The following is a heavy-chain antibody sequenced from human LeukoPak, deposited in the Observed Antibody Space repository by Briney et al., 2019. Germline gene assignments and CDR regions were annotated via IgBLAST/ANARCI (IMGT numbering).Heavy chain of an antibody. Sequence: GGSLRLSCAASGFTLSSYWMSWVRQAPGKGLEWVANIKQDGSEKYYVDSVKGRFTISRDNAKNSLYLQMNSLRAEDTAVYYCASGTYSSGFYWGQGTLVTVSS. J-gene: IGHJ4*02. CDR3: ASGTYSSGFY. V-gene: IGHV3-7*01. D-gene: IGHD6-19*01. CDR2: IKQDGSEK. CDR1: GFTLSSYW.